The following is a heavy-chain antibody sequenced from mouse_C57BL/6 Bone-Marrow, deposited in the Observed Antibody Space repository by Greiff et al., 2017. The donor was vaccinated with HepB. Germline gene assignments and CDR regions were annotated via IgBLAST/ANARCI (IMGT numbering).Heavy chain of an antibody. Sequence: VQLQQSGPELVKPGASVKISCKASGYAFSSSWMNWVKQRPGKGLEWIGRIYPGDGDTNYNGKFKGKATLTADKSSSTAYMQLSSLTSEDSAVYFCARDLYDGYHWYFDVWGTGTTVTVSS. CDR3: ARDLYDGYHWYFDV. J-gene: IGHJ1*03. CDR2: IYPGDGDT. CDR1: GYAFSSSW. V-gene: IGHV1-82*01. D-gene: IGHD2-3*01.